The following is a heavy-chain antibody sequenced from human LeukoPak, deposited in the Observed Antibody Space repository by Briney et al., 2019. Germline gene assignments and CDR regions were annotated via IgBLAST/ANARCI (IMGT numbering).Heavy chain of an antibody. CDR1: GITLSNYG. D-gene: IGHD1-26*01. V-gene: IGHV3-23*01. CDR3: AKGRYSGSYYNWFDP. CDR2: ISDSGGST. Sequence: PGGSLRLSCAVSGITLSNYGLSWVRQAPGKGLEWVAGISDSGGSTNYADSVKGRFTISRDNPKNTLYLQMNSLRAEDTAVYYCAKGRYSGSYYNWFDPWGQGTLVTVTS. J-gene: IGHJ5*02.